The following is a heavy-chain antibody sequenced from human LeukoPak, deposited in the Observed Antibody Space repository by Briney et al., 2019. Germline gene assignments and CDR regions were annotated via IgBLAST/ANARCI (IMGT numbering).Heavy chain of an antibody. Sequence: GGSLRLSCAASGFTFSSYAMNWVRQAPGKGLEWVSVIYSGGSTYYADSVKGRFTISRDNSKNTLYLQMNSLRAEDTAVYYCAGFLEWPLRFDYWGQGTLVTVSS. CDR2: IYSGGST. J-gene: IGHJ4*02. CDR1: GFTFSSYA. D-gene: IGHD3-3*01. CDR3: AGFLEWPLRFDY. V-gene: IGHV3-53*01.